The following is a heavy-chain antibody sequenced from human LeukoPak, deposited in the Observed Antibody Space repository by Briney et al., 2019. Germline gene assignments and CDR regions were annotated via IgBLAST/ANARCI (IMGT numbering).Heavy chain of an antibody. V-gene: IGHV3-30*03. Sequence: GRSLRLSCAASGFTFRTYGMTWVRQAPGKGLEWVVVISKDGSDKYYADSVKGRFTISRDNSKNTLYLQMNSVRVEDTAVFYCAREPRQLAALDHWGQGTLVPVSS. J-gene: IGHJ4*02. CDR1: GFTFRTYG. CDR3: AREPRQLAALDH. CDR2: ISKDGSDK. D-gene: IGHD6-6*01.